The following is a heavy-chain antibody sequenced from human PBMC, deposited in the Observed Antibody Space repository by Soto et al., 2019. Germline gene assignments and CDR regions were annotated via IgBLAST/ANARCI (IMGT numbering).Heavy chain of an antibody. CDR1: GGSISSSY. CDR3: AKVGGGGPVTAAIGRFDS. CDR2: IYDDGSA. Sequence: KPSETLSLTCTVSGGSISSSYWSWIRQPPGKGLEWLAYIYDDGSANYNPSLKSRATISLDMSKNQFSLKLRSVTAADTAMYYCAKVGGGGPVTAAIGRFDSWGQGTQVTVSS. D-gene: IGHD3-16*01. J-gene: IGHJ4*02. V-gene: IGHV4-59*08.